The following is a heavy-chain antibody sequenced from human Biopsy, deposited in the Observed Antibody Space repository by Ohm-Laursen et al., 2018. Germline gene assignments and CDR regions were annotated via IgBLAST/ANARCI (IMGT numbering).Heavy chain of an antibody. CDR2: VYNGGIT. V-gene: IGHV4-59*01. J-gene: IGHJ5*02. CDR1: GGSIISYY. CDR3: ARTPPDSFWSGSYKRGLWFDP. Sequence: GTLSFTCSVSGGSIISYYWTWIRQPPGKGLEWIGHVYNGGITNYNPSLRSRVTISKDTSKNQFSLQVNSVTAADTAVYYCARTPPDSFWSGSYKRGLWFDPWGQGTLVIVSS. D-gene: IGHD3-3*01.